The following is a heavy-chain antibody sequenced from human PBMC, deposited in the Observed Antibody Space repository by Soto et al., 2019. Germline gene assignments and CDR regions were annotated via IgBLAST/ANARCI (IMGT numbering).Heavy chain of an antibody. CDR1: GFTFSSFW. V-gene: IGHV3-74*01. Sequence: PGGSLRLSCAASGFTFSSFWMYWVRQDTGTGLVWVSSINSDGSSTNYADSVKGRFTISRDNGRNTLYLQMNSLRAEDTAVYYCARVYSSGPFDAFDICGQGTMVTVS. CDR2: INSDGSST. J-gene: IGHJ3*02. CDR3: ARVYSSGPFDAFDI. D-gene: IGHD3-22*01.